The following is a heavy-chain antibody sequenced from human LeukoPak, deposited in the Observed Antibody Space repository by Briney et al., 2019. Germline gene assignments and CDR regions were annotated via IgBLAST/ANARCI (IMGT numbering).Heavy chain of an antibody. V-gene: IGHV3-48*01. Sequence: GGSLRLSCAASGFTFSSYSMNWVRQAPGKGLEWVSYISSSSSTIYHADSVKGRFTISRDNAKNSLYLQMNSLRAEDTAVYYCARDLIPYYDFWSGCDIWGQGTMVTVSS. J-gene: IGHJ3*02. CDR1: GFTFSSYS. CDR3: ARDLIPYYDFWSGCDI. D-gene: IGHD3-3*01. CDR2: ISSSSSTI.